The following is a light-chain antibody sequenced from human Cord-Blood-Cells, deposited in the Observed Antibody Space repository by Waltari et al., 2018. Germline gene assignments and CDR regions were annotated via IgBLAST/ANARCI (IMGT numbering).Light chain of an antibody. CDR3: QQYNSYALT. CDR1: QSISSW. J-gene: IGKJ4*01. Sequence: DIQMTQSPSTLSASVGDRVTIPCRASQSISSWLAWYQQKPGKAPKLLIYKASSLESGVPSRFSGSGSVAEVTLTISSLQPDDFATYYCQQYNSYALTFGGGTKVEIK. V-gene: IGKV1-5*03. CDR2: KAS.